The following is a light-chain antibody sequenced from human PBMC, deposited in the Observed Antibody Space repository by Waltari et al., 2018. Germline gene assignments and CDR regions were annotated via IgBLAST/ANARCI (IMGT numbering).Light chain of an antibody. CDR3: SSYTSSSSPYV. J-gene: IGLJ1*01. CDR1: SSDVGGYNY. CDR2: DVT. Sequence: QSALTQPASVSGSPGQSITISCTGPSSDVGGYNYLSWYKQHSGKAPKLIIYDVTKRPSGASNRFSGSKSGDTAFLTISGLQAEDEADYYCSSYTSSSSPYVFGSGTKVTVL. V-gene: IGLV2-14*01.